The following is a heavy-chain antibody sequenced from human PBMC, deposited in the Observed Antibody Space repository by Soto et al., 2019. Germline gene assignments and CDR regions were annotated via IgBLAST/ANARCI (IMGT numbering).Heavy chain of an antibody. CDR3: ARGRPAIATRWFDS. V-gene: IGHV4-34*01. Sequence: PSETLSITCAFFVGSFSDSYWSWIRQSPGKGLEWIGEITSSGTTYYNPSLKSRVTISGDTSKNQFSLEVRSVTAADTAVYYCARGRPAIATRWFDSWGQGTTVTVSS. CDR1: VGSFSDSY. D-gene: IGHD1-1*01. CDR2: ITSSGTT. J-gene: IGHJ5*01.